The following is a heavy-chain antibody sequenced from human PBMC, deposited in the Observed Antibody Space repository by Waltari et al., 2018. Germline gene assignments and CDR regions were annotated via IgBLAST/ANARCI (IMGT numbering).Heavy chain of an antibody. CDR2: IYYSGST. Sequence: QLQLQESGPGLGKPSETLSLTCHASGGALSSSSYYWGRGRQPPGKGLGWIGSIYYSGSTYYNPSLKSRVTISVDTSKNQFSLKLSSVTAAATAVYYCAREMTTVTYFDYWGQGTLVTVSS. V-gene: IGHV4-39*07. J-gene: IGHJ4*02. CDR3: AREMTTVTYFDY. D-gene: IGHD4-17*01. CDR1: GGALSSSSYY.